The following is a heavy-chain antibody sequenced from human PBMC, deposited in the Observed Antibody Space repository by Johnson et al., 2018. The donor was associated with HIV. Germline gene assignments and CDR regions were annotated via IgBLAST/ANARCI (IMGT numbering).Heavy chain of an antibody. CDR3: AKGGIATRFFDI. V-gene: IGHV3-23*04. J-gene: IGHJ3*02. CDR1: GFTFASSA. D-gene: IGHD6-6*01. CDR2: ISDSGST. Sequence: VQLVESGGGLEHPGGSLRLSCAASGFTFASSAMSCVRQAPGKGLEWVSAISDSGSTYYAYSVKGRFTISRDNSKNTLYLQMNSLRAEDTALYYCAKGGIATRFFDIWGQGTMVTVSS.